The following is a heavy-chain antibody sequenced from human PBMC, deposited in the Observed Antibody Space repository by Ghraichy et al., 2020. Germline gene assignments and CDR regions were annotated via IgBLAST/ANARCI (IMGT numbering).Heavy chain of an antibody. J-gene: IGHJ4*02. Sequence: SQTLSLTCAVNGWSFSDHNWSWIRQPPGRGLEWIGEIHHSGNSNKNPALNSRITMSVDASKNQFSLRLTSVTAADTAVYYCARNTAGSGPYPYYFDYWGQGILVSISS. V-gene: IGHV4-34*01. D-gene: IGHD3-10*01. CDR1: GWSFSDHN. CDR3: ARNTAGSGPYPYYFDY. CDR2: IHHSGNS.